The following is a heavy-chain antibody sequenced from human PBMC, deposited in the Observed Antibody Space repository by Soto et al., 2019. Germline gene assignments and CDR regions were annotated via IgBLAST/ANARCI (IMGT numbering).Heavy chain of an antibody. D-gene: IGHD6-6*01. CDR2: TYYRSKWYN. J-gene: IGHJ5*02. Sequence: SQTLSRTCSISGCRVSINIAACTWIRQSPSRGLEWLGRTYYRSKWYNDYAVSVKSRITINPDTSKNQFSLQLNSVTPEDTAVYYCAREVIAARGLSWFDPWGQGTLVTGSS. V-gene: IGHV6-1*01. CDR3: AREVIAARGLSWFDP. CDR1: GCRVSINIAA.